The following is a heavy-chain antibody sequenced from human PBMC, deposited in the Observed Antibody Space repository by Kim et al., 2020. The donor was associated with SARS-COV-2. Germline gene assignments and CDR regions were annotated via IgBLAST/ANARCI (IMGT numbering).Heavy chain of an antibody. CDR3: ARDRAGATLQGWFDP. Sequence: ASVKVSCKASGYTFTSYGISWVRQAPGQGLEWVGWISPHSGNRNYAQNLQGRVTMTTDTSTCTAYMELRSLRPDDTAVYYCARDRAGATLQGWFDPWGQGTLVTVSS. CDR1: GYTFTSYG. J-gene: IGHJ5*02. D-gene: IGHD1-26*01. V-gene: IGHV1-18*01. CDR2: ISPHSGNR.